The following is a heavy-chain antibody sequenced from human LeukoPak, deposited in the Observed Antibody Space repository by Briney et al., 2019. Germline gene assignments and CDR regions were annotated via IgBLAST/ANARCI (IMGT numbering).Heavy chain of an antibody. CDR3: AKGDGSGWVRRCFDY. CDR1: GFMFSDYF. CDR2: ISSNSKYT. V-gene: IGHV3-11*06. Sequence: GGSLRLSCAASGFMFSDYFMSWIRQAPGKELEWISYISSNSKYTKYADSVKGRFTISRDNAKKSLYLQMNSLRAEDTAVYYCAKGDGSGWVRRCFDYWGQGTLVTVSS. J-gene: IGHJ4*02. D-gene: IGHD6-19*01.